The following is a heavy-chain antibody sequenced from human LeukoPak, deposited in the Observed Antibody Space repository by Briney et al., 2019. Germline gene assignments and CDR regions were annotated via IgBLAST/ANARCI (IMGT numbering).Heavy chain of an antibody. CDR1: GGSISSSNW. Sequence: SETLSLTCAVSGGSISSSNWWSWVRQPPGKGLEWNGEIYHSGSTNYNPSLKSRVTISVDKSKNQFSLKLSSVTAADTAVYYCARDRYYDILTGYRTLDYWGQGTLVTVSS. CDR3: ARDRYYDILTGYRTLDY. D-gene: IGHD3-9*01. V-gene: IGHV4-4*02. CDR2: IYHSGST. J-gene: IGHJ4*02.